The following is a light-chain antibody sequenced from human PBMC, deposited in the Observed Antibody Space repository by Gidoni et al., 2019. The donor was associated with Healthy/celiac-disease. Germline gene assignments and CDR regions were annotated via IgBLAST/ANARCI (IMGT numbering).Light chain of an antibody. CDR1: QSVSRSY. CDR2: DAS. CDR3: QQYGSSPWT. Sequence: EIVLTQSPATLSFSPGESATLSFGASQSVSRSYLAGYQQKPGLAPRLLIYDASSRAPGIPDRFSGSGSGTDFTLTISRLGPEDFAVYYCQQYGSSPWTFGQGTKVEIK. V-gene: IGKV3D-20*01. J-gene: IGKJ1*01.